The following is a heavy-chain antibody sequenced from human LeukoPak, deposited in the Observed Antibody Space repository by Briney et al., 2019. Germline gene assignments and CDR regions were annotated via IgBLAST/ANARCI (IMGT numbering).Heavy chain of an antibody. V-gene: IGHV3-20*04. CDR1: GFPFKTYD. CDR2: IDWEGGRT. CDR3: AREGGPLTGVLDAFDL. J-gene: IGHJ3*01. Sequence: GGSLRLSCEASGFPFKTYDMAWVRQAPGKGLEGVAGIDWEGGRTGFAESVKGRFTISRDTVRNFLYLEVNSLRAEDTALYFCAREGGPLTGVLDAFDLWGQGTMVIVSS. D-gene: IGHD2-8*02.